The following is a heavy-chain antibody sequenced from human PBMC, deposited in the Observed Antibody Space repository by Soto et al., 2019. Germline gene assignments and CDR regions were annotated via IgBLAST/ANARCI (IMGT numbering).Heavy chain of an antibody. V-gene: IGHV4-39*01. D-gene: IGHD3-10*02. CDR1: GGSISSSSYY. Sequence: SETLSLTCTVSGGSISSSSYYWGWIRQPPGKGLEWIGSIYYSGSTYYNPSLKSRVTISVDTSKNQFSLKLSSVTAGDTAVYYCARLKSVRGVVRCYYGMDVWGQGTTVTVSS. J-gene: IGHJ6*02. CDR2: IYYSGST. CDR3: ARLKSVRGVVRCYYGMDV.